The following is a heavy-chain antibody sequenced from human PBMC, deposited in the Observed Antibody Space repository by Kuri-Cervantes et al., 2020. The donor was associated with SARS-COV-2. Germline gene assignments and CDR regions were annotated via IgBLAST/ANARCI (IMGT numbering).Heavy chain of an antibody. J-gene: IGHJ1*01. CDR1: GYSISSGYY. V-gene: IGHV4-38-2*02. D-gene: IGHD6-19*01. Sequence: GSLRLSCTVSGYSISSGYYWGWIRQPPGKGLEWIGSIYYSGSTYYNPSLKSRVTISVDTSKNQFSLKLNSVTAADTAVYYCARVGGQVAGTLYFQHWGQGTLVTVSS. CDR2: IYYSGST. CDR3: ARVGGQVAGTLYFQH.